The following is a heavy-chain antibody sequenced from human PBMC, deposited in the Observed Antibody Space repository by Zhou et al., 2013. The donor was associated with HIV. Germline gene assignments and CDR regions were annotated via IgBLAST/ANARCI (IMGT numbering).Heavy chain of an antibody. V-gene: IGHV1-8*01. D-gene: IGHD6-19*01. Sequence: QVQLVQSGAEVKKPGSSVKVSCKTSGGTFSSHAISWVRQAPGQGLEWMGWVIPTSGNATYAPKFQGRVTITRDTSISTAYLELSSLRSEDTAVYFCSRGVGAVGDYWGQGTLLTVSS. CDR3: SRGVGAVGDY. CDR1: GGTFSSHA. J-gene: IGHJ4*02. CDR2: VIPTSGNA.